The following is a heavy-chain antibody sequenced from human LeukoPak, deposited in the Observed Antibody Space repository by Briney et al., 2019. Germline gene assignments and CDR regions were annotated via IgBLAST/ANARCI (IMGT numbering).Heavy chain of an antibody. CDR1: GFSFSIFP. Sequence: GGSLRLSCEASGFSFSIFPMHWVRQAPGKGLEWVALISSGSEKYYADSVKGRFTISRDNSKNMLYLQMNSLRADDTAVYYCARDLELSAVYYFDSWGQGTLVIVSS. J-gene: IGHJ4*02. D-gene: IGHD3-3*01. CDR3: ARDLELSAVYYFDS. CDR2: ISSGSEK. V-gene: IGHV3-30*04.